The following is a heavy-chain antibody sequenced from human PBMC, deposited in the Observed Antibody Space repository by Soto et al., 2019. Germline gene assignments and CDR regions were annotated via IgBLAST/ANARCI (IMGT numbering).Heavy chain of an antibody. Sequence: LSLPCAVYGGSVSGYYWSWIRQPPGKGLEWIGEINHSGSTNYNPSLKSRVTISVDTSKNQFSLKLSSVTAADTAVYYCARVGRYYGMDVWGQGTTVTVSS. V-gene: IGHV4-34*01. CDR2: INHSGST. CDR3: ARVGRYYGMDV. CDR1: GGSVSGYY. J-gene: IGHJ6*02.